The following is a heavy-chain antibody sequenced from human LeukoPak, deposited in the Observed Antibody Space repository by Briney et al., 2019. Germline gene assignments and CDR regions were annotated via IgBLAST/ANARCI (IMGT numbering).Heavy chain of an antibody. CDR2: MNPTSGDT. J-gene: IGHJ6*03. V-gene: IGHV1-8*01. CDR3: ARVVMKAFYYYYMDV. D-gene: IGHD2-21*01. CDR1: GYTFSDYD. Sequence: ASVKVSCKASGYTFSDYDVNWVRQAPGQGLEWMGWMNPTSGDTGYAQKFQGRVTMTRSMSRNTAYMELSRLKSEDTAVYFCARVVMKAFYYYYMDVWGKGTTIIISS.